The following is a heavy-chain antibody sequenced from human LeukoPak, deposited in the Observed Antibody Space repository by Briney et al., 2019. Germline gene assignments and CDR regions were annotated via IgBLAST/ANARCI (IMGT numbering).Heavy chain of an antibody. V-gene: IGHV3-30*02. D-gene: IGHD2-2*01. Sequence: GGSLRLSCAASGFTFSSYGMHWVRQAPGKGLEWVAFIRYDGSNKYYADSVKGRFTISRDNSKNTLYLQMNSLRAEDTAVYYCAKDLFPAAELGYFGYWGQGTLVTVSS. CDR2: IRYDGSNK. CDR1: GFTFSSYG. CDR3: AKDLFPAAELGYFGY. J-gene: IGHJ4*02.